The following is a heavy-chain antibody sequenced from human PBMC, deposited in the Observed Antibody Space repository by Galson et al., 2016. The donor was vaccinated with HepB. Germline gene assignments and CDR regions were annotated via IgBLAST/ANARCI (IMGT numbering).Heavy chain of an antibody. Sequence: QSGAEVKKPGESLKISCKASGYTFTTYWIGWVRQMPGKGLEWMGIIYPNDSDTTYSPSFQGQVTISVDKSINTAYLQWSTLKASDTAIYYCARLRAYYFYSLDVWGQGTTVTVSS. J-gene: IGHJ6*02. CDR3: ARLRAYYFYSLDV. CDR2: IYPNDSDT. V-gene: IGHV5-51*01. CDR1: GYTFTTYW.